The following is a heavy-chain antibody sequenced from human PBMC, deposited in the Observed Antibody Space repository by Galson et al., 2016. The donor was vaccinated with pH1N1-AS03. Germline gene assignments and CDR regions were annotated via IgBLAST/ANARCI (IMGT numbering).Heavy chain of an antibody. Sequence: QSGAEVKKPGESLMISCKASGFRFTTYWIAWARQLPGKGLEWMGFIYPGDSDTKYSPSFQGQVTISADKSISTAYLRWNSLKASDTAMYYCARGDGYNYYFDYWGQGTLVTVSS. V-gene: IGHV5-51*03. D-gene: IGHD5-24*01. CDR3: ARGDGYNYYFDY. J-gene: IGHJ4*02. CDR1: GFRFTTYW. CDR2: IYPGDSDT.